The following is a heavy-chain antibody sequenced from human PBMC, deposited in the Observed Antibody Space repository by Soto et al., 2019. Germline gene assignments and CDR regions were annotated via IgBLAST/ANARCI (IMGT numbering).Heavy chain of an antibody. V-gene: IGHV4-4*07. CDR1: GGSISTYS. Sequence: QMQLQESGPGLVKPSETLSLTCTVSGGSISTYSWSWIRQPAGKGLEWIGRFYTSGKTATNPSLTSRVTLSVETSKNQFSLKLTSVTAADTAVYSCARVVESRAGFNIEVWGGWVEPWGQGTLVTVSS. D-gene: IGHD3-16*01. CDR2: FYTSGKT. CDR3: ARVVESRAGFNIEVWGGWVEP. J-gene: IGHJ5*02.